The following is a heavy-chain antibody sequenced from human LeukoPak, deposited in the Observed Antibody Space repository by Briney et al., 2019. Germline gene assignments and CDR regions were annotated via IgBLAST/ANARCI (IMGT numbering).Heavy chain of an antibody. Sequence: SVKVSSKASGGTFSSYAISWVRQAPGQGLEWMGRIIPILGIANYAQKFQGRVTITADKSTSTAYMELSSLRSEDTAVYYCARDPLPTPGWFDPWGQGTLVTVSS. CDR1: GGTFSSYA. CDR3: ARDPLPTPGWFDP. D-gene: IGHD3-10*01. V-gene: IGHV1-69*04. J-gene: IGHJ5*02. CDR2: IIPILGIA.